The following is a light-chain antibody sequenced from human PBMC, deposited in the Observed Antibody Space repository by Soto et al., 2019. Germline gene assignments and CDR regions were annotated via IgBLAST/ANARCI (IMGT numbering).Light chain of an antibody. CDR1: SSDVGGYNY. CDR2: EVT. Sequence: QSALTQPPSASGSLGQSVTISCTGTSSDVGGYNYVSWYQQHPGKAPKLMIYEVTKRPSGVPDRFSGSKSGNTASLTVSGLRAEDEADYYCAAWDDRLSGLVFGRGTKLTVL. V-gene: IGLV2-8*01. CDR3: AAWDDRLSGLV. J-gene: IGLJ2*01.